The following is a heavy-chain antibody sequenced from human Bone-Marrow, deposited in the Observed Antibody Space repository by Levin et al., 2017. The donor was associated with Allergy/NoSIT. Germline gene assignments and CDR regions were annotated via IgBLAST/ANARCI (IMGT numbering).Heavy chain of an antibody. CDR2: IWYDGSNK. V-gene: IGHV3-33*01. Sequence: QAGGSLRLSCAASGFTFSSYGMHWVRQAPGKGLEWVAVIWYDGSNKYYADSVKGRFTISRDNSKNTLYLQMNSLRAEDTAVYYCARAFSMVRGPDAFDIWGQGTMVTVSS. CDR1: GFTFSSYG. D-gene: IGHD3-10*01. CDR3: ARAFSMVRGPDAFDI. J-gene: IGHJ3*02.